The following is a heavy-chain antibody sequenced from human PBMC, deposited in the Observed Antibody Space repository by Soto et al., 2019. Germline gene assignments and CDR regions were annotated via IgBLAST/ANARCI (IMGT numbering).Heavy chain of an antibody. J-gene: IGHJ4*02. Sequence: EVQLVESGGGLVQPGGSLRLSCAASGFTFSSYWMHWVRQAPGKGLVWVSRINSDGSSTSYADSVKGRFTISRDNAKNTLYLQMNSLRAEDTAVYYCASPPTSTTRRFDSWGQGTLVTVSS. V-gene: IGHV3-74*01. CDR3: ASPPTSTTRRFDS. CDR1: GFTFSSYW. CDR2: INSDGSST. D-gene: IGHD5-12*01.